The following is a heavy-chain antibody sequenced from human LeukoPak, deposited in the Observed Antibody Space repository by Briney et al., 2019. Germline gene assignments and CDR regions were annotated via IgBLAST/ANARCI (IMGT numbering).Heavy chain of an antibody. CDR3: ARETGSAVGSTDFDY. Sequence: GASVKVSCKASGYTFTSYDINWVRQATGQGPEWMGWMSPNSGNTGYAQKFQGRVTMTRSTSMSTAYMELSSLRSEDTAVYYCARETGSAVGSTDFDYWGQGTLVTVSS. CDR2: MSPNSGNT. D-gene: IGHD4-17*01. CDR1: GYTFTSYD. J-gene: IGHJ4*02. V-gene: IGHV1-8*01.